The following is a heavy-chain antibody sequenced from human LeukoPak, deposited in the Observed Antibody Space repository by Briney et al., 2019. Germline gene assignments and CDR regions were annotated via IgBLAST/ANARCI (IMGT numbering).Heavy chain of an antibody. CDR3: ARDKLYYGSGVYYGMDV. V-gene: IGHV3-48*04. Sequence: SSSTIYYADSVKGRFTISRDNANNSLYLQMNSLRAEDTAVYYCARDKLYYGSGVYYGMDVWGQGTTVTVSS. J-gene: IGHJ6*02. CDR2: SSSTI. D-gene: IGHD3-10*01.